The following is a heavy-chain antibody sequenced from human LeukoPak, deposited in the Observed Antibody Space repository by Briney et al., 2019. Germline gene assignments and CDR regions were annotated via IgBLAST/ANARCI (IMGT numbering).Heavy chain of an antibody. D-gene: IGHD1/OR15-1a*01. CDR1: GYSIGTAYY. Sequence: SETLSLTCAVSGYSIGTAYYWGWIRQPPGKGLEWIGRIYTSGSTNYNPSLKSRVTMSVDTSKNQFSLKLSSVTAADTAVYYCARDVTGTTYYYYYMDVWGKGTTVTVSS. V-gene: IGHV4-38-2*02. J-gene: IGHJ6*03. CDR2: IYTSGST. CDR3: ARDVTGTTYYYYYMDV.